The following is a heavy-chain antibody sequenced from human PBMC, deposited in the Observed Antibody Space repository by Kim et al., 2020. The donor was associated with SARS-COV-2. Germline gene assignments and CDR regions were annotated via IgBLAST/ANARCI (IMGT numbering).Heavy chain of an antibody. J-gene: IGHJ4*02. V-gene: IGHV3-30*07. CDR3: ARTMVRGVITPFDY. Sequence: ADSVHGQFTIARDNYKNTMYLQRNSLRAEDTAVYYCARTMVRGVITPFDYWGQGTLVTVSS. D-gene: IGHD3-10*01.